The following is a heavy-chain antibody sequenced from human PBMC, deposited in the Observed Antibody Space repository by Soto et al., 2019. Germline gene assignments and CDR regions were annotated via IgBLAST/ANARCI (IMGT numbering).Heavy chain of an antibody. CDR3: ARVQGYDFWSGYRYFDY. D-gene: IGHD3-3*01. Sequence: QVQLVQSGAEVKKPGASVKVSCKASGYTFTSYGISWVRQAPGQGPEWMGWISAYNGNTNYAQKLQGRVTMTTDTSTSTAYMELRSLRSDDTAVYYCARVQGYDFWSGYRYFDYWGQGTLVTVSS. J-gene: IGHJ4*02. CDR2: ISAYNGNT. V-gene: IGHV1-18*01. CDR1: GYTFTSYG.